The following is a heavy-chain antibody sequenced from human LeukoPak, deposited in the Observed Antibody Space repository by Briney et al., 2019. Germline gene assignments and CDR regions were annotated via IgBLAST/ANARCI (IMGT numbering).Heavy chain of an antibody. CDR3: ARDRAWNYFDY. Sequence: PGRSLRHSCAPSEFTFSRHGMHWVRQAPGNGLEWVAIISNDGSRKYYAHSVEGRFTISRDNSKNTLYLQMDSLRAEDTAVYYCARDRAWNYFDYWGQGTLVTVSS. J-gene: IGHJ4*02. D-gene: IGHD3-3*01. CDR1: EFTFSRHG. V-gene: IGHV3-30*03. CDR2: ISNDGSRK.